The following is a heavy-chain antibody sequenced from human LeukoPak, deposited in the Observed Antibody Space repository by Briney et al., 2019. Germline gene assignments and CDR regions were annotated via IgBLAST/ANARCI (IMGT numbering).Heavy chain of an antibody. J-gene: IGHJ4*02. V-gene: IGHV4-39*07. CDR3: AKDNWPRWLQLDY. Sequence: PSETLSLTCTVSGGSISSSSYYWGWIRQPPGKGLEWIGSIYYSGSTYYNPSLKSRVTISVDTSKNQFSLKLSSVTAADTAVYYCAKDNWPRWLQLDYWGQGTLVTVSS. D-gene: IGHD5-24*01. CDR1: GGSISSSSYY. CDR2: IYYSGST.